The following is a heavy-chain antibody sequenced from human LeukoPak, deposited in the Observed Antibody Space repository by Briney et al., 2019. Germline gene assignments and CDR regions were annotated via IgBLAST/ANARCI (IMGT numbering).Heavy chain of an antibody. CDR2: IKSKTDGGTQ. CDR1: GFTFSNAW. D-gene: IGHD2-21*02. V-gene: IGHV3-15*01. J-gene: IGHJ4*02. Sequence: PGVSLRLSCAASGFTFSNAWMTWVRQAPGKGLEWVGRIKSKTDGGTQDYAAPVKGRFTISRDDSKNTLYLQMNSLKTDDTAVYYCTREAVTANGYFDYWGQGTLVTVSS. CDR3: TREAVTANGYFDY.